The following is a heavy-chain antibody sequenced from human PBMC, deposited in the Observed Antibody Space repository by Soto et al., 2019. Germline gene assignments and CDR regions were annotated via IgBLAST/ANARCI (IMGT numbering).Heavy chain of an antibody. J-gene: IGHJ5*02. CDR1: GGSISSGGYY. D-gene: IGHD5-12*01. CDR2: IYYSGST. V-gene: IGHV4-31*03. Sequence: QVPLQESGPGLVKPSQTLSLTCTVSGGSISSGGYYWSWIRQHPGKGLEWIGYIYYSGSTYYNPSLKSRVTISVDTSKNQFSLKLSSVTAADTAVYYCARAGYSGYDYGLDPWGQGTLVTVSS. CDR3: ARAGYSGYDYGLDP.